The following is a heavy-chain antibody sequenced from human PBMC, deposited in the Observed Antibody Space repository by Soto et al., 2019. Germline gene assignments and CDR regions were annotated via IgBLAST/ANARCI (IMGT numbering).Heavy chain of an antibody. D-gene: IGHD3-22*01. CDR1: GFTFSSYA. CDR3: AKVDYYDSSGYPQTYYFDY. Sequence: EVQLLESGGGLVQPGGSLRLSCAASGFTFSSYAMSWVRQAPGKGLEWVSAISGSGGSTYYADSVKGRFTISRDNSKKTLYLQMNSLRAEDTAVYYCAKVDYYDSSGYPQTYYFDYWGQGTLVTVSS. J-gene: IGHJ4*02. CDR2: ISGSGGST. V-gene: IGHV3-23*01.